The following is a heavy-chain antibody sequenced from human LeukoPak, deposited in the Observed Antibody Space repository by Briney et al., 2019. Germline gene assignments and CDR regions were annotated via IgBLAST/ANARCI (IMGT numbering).Heavy chain of an antibody. CDR2: IYYSGST. V-gene: IGHV4-59*01. CDR3: ARGRITMVRGVIPVSSYNWFDP. J-gene: IGHJ5*02. CDR1: GGSISSYY. D-gene: IGHD3-10*01. Sequence: SETLSLTCTVSGGSISSYYWSWIRQPPGKGLEWIGYIYYSGSTNYNPSLKSRVTISVDTSKNQFSLKLSSVTAADTAVYYCARGRITMVRGVIPVSSYNWFDPWGQGTLVTVSS.